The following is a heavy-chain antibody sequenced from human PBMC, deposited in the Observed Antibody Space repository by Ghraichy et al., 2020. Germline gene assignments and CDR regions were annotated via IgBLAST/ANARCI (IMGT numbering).Heavy chain of an antibody. CDR2: ISWDGGST. J-gene: IGHJ6*03. D-gene: IGHD1-26*01. CDR1: GFTFDDYT. V-gene: IGHV3-43*01. Sequence: GGSLRLSCAASGFTFDDYTMHWVRQAPGKGLEWVSLISWDGGSTYYADSVKGRFTISRDNSKNSLYLQMNSLRTEDTALYYCAKEGSPYYYYYYMDVWGKGTTVTVSS. CDR3: AKEGSPYYYYYYMDV.